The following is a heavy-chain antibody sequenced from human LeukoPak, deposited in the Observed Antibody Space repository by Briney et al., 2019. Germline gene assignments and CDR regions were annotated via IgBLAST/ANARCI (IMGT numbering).Heavy chain of an antibody. J-gene: IGHJ4*02. CDR2: IYYSGST. Sequence: PSETLSLTCTVSGGSISSYYWSWIRQPPGKGLEWIGYIYYSGSTNYNPSLKSRVTISVDTSKNQFSLKMSSVTAADTAVYYCASLHNFDLYYWGQGTLVTVSS. CDR3: ASLHNFDLYY. V-gene: IGHV4-59*08. D-gene: IGHD3-9*01. CDR1: GGSISSYY.